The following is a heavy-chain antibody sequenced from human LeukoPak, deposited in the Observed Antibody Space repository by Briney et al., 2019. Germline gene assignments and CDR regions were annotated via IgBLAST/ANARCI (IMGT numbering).Heavy chain of an antibody. CDR2: INQDGSEK. V-gene: IGHV3-7*01. CDR1: GFTFSSYW. CDR3: ARDYYDSSGYPHWFDY. D-gene: IGHD3-22*01. J-gene: IGHJ4*02. Sequence: GGSLRLSCAASGFTFSSYWMSWVRQAPGKGLEWVANINQDGSEKYYVDSVKGRFTISRDNAKNSLYLQMNSLRAEDTAVYYCARDYYDSSGYPHWFDYWGQGTLVTVSS.